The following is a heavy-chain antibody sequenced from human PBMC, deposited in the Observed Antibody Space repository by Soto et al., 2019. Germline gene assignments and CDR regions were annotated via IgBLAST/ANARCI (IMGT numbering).Heavy chain of an antibody. Sequence: EVQLVESGGGLIQPGGSLRLSCAISGFSVRANYMSWVRQAPGKGLDWVSVIYDTDTTYYADSVKGRFIISRDISKNILYLQMHTLRADDTALYYCHGYGYWGQGTLVTVSS. V-gene: IGHV3-53*01. CDR1: GFSVRANY. CDR3: HGYGY. J-gene: IGHJ4*02. CDR2: IYDTDTT. D-gene: IGHD5-18*01.